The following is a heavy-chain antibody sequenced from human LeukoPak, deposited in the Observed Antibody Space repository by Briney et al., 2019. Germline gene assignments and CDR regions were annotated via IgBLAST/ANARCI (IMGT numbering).Heavy chain of an antibody. J-gene: IGHJ4*02. Sequence: SETLSLTCTVSGGSISSYYWSWIRQPPGKGLEWIGYIYYSGSTNYNPSLKSRVTISVDTSKNQFSLKLSSVTAADTAVYYCARAVQAFDYWGQGTLVSVSS. V-gene: IGHV4-59*01. CDR2: IYYSGST. CDR3: ARAVQAFDY. CDR1: GGSISSYY.